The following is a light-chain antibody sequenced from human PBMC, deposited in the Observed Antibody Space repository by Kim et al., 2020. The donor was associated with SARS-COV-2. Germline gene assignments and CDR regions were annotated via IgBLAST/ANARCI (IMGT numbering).Light chain of an antibody. V-gene: IGKV3-20*01. J-gene: IGKJ4*01. Sequence: PGERATLSCRARQRVSSSYLAWYQQKPGQAPRHLMFAAATRATGVPDRFTGSGSGTDFTLTISGLEPEDFAVYYCLQYGTSPSLTFGGGTKV. CDR3: LQYGTSPSLT. CDR2: AAA. CDR1: QRVSSSY.